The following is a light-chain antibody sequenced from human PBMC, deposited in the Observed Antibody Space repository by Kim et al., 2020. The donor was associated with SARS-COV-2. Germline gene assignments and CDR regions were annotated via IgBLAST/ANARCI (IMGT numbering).Light chain of an antibody. CDR3: QVWDSSSDHRVV. J-gene: IGLJ2*01. CDR1: SIGSKS. CDR2: YDS. Sequence: PGKTARVSCGGNSIGSKSVHWYQKKSGQAPVLVMYYDSDRPSGIPERFSGSNSGNTATLTISRVEAGDEADSYCQVWDSSSDHRVVFGGGTQLTVL. V-gene: IGLV3-21*04.